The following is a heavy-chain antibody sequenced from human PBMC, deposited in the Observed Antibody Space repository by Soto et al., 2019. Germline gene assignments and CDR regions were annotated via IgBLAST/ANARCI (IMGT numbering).Heavy chain of an antibody. D-gene: IGHD4-4*01. CDR3: ARETTTAPYYYYGMDV. CDR1: GYTFTSYG. V-gene: IGHV1-18*04. Sequence: ASVKVSCKASGYTFTSYGISWVRQAPGQGLEWMGWISAYNGNTNYAQKLQGRVTMTTDTSTSTAYMELRSLRSDDTAVYYCARETTTAPYYYYGMDVWGQGTTVTVSS. J-gene: IGHJ6*02. CDR2: ISAYNGNT.